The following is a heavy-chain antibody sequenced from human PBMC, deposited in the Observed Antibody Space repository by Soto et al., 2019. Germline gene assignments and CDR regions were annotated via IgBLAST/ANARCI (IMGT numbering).Heavy chain of an antibody. CDR1: GFTFDDYA. CDR2: ISWNSGSI. D-gene: IGHD6-19*01. V-gene: IGHV3-9*01. J-gene: IGHJ4*02. Sequence: EVPLVESGGGLVQPGRSLRLSCAASGFTFDDYAMHWVRQAPGKGLEWVSGISWNSGSIGYADSVKGRFTISRDNAKNSLYLHMNSLRAEDTALYYCAKDKTLSGWYAFDYWGQGTLVTVSS. CDR3: AKDKTLSGWYAFDY.